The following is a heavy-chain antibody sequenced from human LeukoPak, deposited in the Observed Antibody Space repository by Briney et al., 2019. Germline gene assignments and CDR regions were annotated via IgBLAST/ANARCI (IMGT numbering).Heavy chain of an antibody. CDR3: AKDPTVTTYYYYYMDV. D-gene: IGHD4-17*01. Sequence: GGSLRLSCAASGFTFSSYGMHWVRQAPGKGLEWVAFIRYDGSNKYYADSVKGRFTISRDNSKNTPYLQMNSLRAEDTAVYYCAKDPTVTTYYYYYMDVWGKGTTVTISS. V-gene: IGHV3-30*02. J-gene: IGHJ6*03. CDR2: IRYDGSNK. CDR1: GFTFSSYG.